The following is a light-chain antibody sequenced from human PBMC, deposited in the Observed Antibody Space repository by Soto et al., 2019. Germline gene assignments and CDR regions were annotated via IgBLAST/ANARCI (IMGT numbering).Light chain of an antibody. J-gene: IGKJ2*01. Sequence: DIQMTQSPSSLSASVGDRVTITCRASQSISSYLNWYQQKPGKAPKLLIYAASSLQSGVLSRFSGSESGTAFSLTISSLEPDDSATNYCQQSDSASYSLGQGTK. CDR3: QQSDSASYS. V-gene: IGKV1-39*01. CDR2: AAS. CDR1: QSISSY.